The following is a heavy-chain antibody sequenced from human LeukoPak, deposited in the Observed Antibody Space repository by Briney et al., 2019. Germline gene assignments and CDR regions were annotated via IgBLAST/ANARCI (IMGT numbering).Heavy chain of an antibody. D-gene: IGHD2-2*02. CDR1: GGSFSGYY. V-gene: IGHV4-34*01. CDR3: ARRRDIVVVPAAISGGWFDP. CDR2: INHSGST. J-gene: IGHJ5*02. Sequence: SETLSLTCAVYGGSFSGYYWSWIRQPPGKELEWIGEINHSGSTNYNPSLKSRVTISVDTSKNQFSLKLSSVTAADTAVYYCARRRDIVVVPAAISGGWFDPWGQGTLVTVSS.